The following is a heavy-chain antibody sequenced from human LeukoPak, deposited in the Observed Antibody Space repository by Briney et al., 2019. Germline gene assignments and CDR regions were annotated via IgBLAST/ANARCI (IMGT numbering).Heavy chain of an antibody. CDR3: ARVAVGAPLVVGDY. V-gene: IGHV3-74*01. CDR2: INTDGRTT. CDR1: GFTFSSYW. Sequence: PGGSLRLSCVSSGFTFSSYWMHWVRQAPGKGLVWVSRINTDGRTTTYADSVKGRFTISRDNAKNTLYLQMNSLRAEDTAVYYCARVAVGAPLVVGDYWGQGTLVTVSS. D-gene: IGHD1-26*01. J-gene: IGHJ4*02.